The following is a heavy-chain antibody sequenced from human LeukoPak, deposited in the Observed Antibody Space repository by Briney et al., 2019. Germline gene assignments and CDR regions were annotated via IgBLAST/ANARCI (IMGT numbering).Heavy chain of an antibody. CDR2: IYHSGST. CDR1: GYSISSDNY. J-gene: IGHJ4*02. D-gene: IGHD3-22*01. V-gene: IGHV4-38-2*01. Sequence: SETLSLTCAVSGYSISSDNYWVWIRQPPGQGLEWTRGIYHSGSTYYNPSLKSRVTMSVDTSKNQFSLKLSSVTAADTAVYYCARAPRDSSSSNYMRRFDYWGQGTLVTVSS. CDR3: ARAPRDSSSSNYMRRFDY.